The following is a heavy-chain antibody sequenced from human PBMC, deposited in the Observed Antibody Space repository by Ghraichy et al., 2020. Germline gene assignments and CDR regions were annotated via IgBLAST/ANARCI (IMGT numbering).Heavy chain of an antibody. CDR1: GFTFSSYW. Sequence: GESLNISCVASGFTFSSYWMHWVRQAPGKGLVWVSLITIDGSNTSYADSVKGRFTISRDNSKNTLYLQMSSLRAEETAMYYCARDLWGGSSYWGQGTLVTVSS. J-gene: IGHJ4*02. CDR2: ITIDGSNT. D-gene: IGHD6-13*01. V-gene: IGHV3-74*01. CDR3: ARDLWGGSSY.